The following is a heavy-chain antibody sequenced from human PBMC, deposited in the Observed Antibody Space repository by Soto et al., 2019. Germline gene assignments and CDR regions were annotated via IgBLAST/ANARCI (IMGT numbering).Heavy chain of an antibody. CDR1: GGSISSGGYY. Sequence: QVQLQESGPGLVKPSQTLSLTCTVSGGSISSGGYYWSWIRQHPGKGLEWVGYFYNSGSVFYNPSLKSRVTISVDTSKNQFSLKLISVTAAYTAVYYCARGAGTNLYYYYYGMDVWGQGTTVTVSS. J-gene: IGHJ6*02. CDR2: FYNSGSV. D-gene: IGHD3-16*01. V-gene: IGHV4-31*03. CDR3: ARGAGTNLYYYYYGMDV.